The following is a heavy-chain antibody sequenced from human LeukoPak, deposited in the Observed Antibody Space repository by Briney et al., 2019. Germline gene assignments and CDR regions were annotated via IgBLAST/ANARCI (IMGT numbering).Heavy chain of an antibody. CDR1: GGSLTTDNW. CDR2: IHHSGTT. Sequence: SETLSLTCTVSGGSLTTDNWWTWVRQPPGKGLEWIAEIHHSGTTNYIPSLKSRVTISIDKSKNQFSLKLTSVTAADTAVYYCARGYYHDSKWGQGILVTVSS. CDR3: ARGYYHDSK. J-gene: IGHJ4*02. V-gene: IGHV4/OR15-8*02. D-gene: IGHD3-22*01.